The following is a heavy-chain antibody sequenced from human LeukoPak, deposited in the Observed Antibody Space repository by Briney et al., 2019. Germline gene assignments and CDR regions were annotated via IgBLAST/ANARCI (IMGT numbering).Heavy chain of an antibody. CDR1: GGSISSGGYY. CDR2: IYYSGST. J-gene: IGHJ4*02. V-gene: IGHV4-31*03. D-gene: IGHD5-12*01. Sequence: SETLSLTCTVSGGSISSGGYYWSWLRQHPGKGLEWFGYIYYSGSTYYNPSLKSRVTISVDTSKNQLSLKLSSVTAADTAVYYCARVRLDMGAGVFDYWGQGTLVTVSS. CDR3: ARVRLDMGAGVFDY.